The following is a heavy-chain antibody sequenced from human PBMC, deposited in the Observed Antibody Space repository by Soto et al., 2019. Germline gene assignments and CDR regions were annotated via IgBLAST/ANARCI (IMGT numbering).Heavy chain of an antibody. CDR1: GFTFRSYG. D-gene: IGHD3-22*01. J-gene: IGHJ4*02. V-gene: IGHV3-33*01. CDR3: ATDHYYDASRYVPPDF. CDR2: VWFDGSNK. Sequence: GGSLRLSCVASGFTFRSYGMHWVRQAPDKGLEWVATVWFDGSNKYYADSVKGRFTISRDNSKNMLSLQMNSLRAEDTAMYYCATDHYYDASRYVPPDFWGQGTLVTVSS.